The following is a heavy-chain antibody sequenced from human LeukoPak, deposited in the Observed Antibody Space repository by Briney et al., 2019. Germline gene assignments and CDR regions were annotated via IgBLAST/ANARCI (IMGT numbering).Heavy chain of an antibody. D-gene: IGHD6-13*01. CDR2: IYYSGST. J-gene: IGHJ5*02. Sequence: PSQTLSLTCTISGGSISSGGYYWSWIRQHPGKGLEWIGYIYYSGSTYYNPSLKSRVTISVDTSKNQFSLKLSSVTAADTAVYYCARALPAAGTHNWFDPWGQGTLVTVSS. CDR1: GGSISSGGYY. V-gene: IGHV4-31*03. CDR3: ARALPAAGTHNWFDP.